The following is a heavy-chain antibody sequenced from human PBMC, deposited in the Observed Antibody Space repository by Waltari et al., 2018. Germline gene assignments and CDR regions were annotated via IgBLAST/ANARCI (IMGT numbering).Heavy chain of an antibody. Sequence: QLQLQESGPGLGKPSETLSLTCTVSGGSIRSSSYSWGWIRPPPGKGLEWIGSIYYSGSTYYNPSLKSRVTISVDTSKNQFSLKLSSVTAADTAVYYCARHLPAATTGWFDPWGQGTLVTVSS. J-gene: IGHJ5*02. CDR2: IYYSGST. CDR3: ARHLPAATTGWFDP. CDR1: GGSIRSSSYS. D-gene: IGHD2-2*01. V-gene: IGHV4-39*01.